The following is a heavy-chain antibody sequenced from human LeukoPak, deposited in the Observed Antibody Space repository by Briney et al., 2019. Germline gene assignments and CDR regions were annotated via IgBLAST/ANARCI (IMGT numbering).Heavy chain of an antibody. V-gene: IGHV4-39*07. CDR3: ARDSSGYYYYYMDV. CDR2: IYYSGST. D-gene: IGHD3-22*01. J-gene: IGHJ6*03. Sequence: SETLSLTCTVSGGSISSSSYYWGWIRQPPGKGLEWIGSIYYSGSTYYNPSLKSRVTISVDTSKNQFSLKLSSVTAADTAVYYCARDSSGYYYYYMDVWGKGTTVTVSS. CDR1: GGSISSSSYY.